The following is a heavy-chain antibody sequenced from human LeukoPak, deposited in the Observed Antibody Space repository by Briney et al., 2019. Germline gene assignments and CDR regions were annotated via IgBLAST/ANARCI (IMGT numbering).Heavy chain of an antibody. J-gene: IGHJ4*02. D-gene: IGHD1-1*01. CDR3: AKSPKTGFLFDY. V-gene: IGHV3-48*03. CDR1: GFTFSSYE. CDR2: ISSSAGTT. Sequence: PGGSLRLSCAASGFTFSSYEMNWVRQAPGKGLEWVSYISSSAGTTYYADSVKGRFTISRDNAKNSLYLQMNSLRAEDTAVYYCAKSPKTGFLFDYWGKGTLVTVSS.